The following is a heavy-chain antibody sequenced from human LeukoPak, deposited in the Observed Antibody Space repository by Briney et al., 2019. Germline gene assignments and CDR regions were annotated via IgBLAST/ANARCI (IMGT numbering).Heavy chain of an antibody. D-gene: IGHD5-24*01. Sequence: GGSLRLSCAASGFSNSALNWVRQAPGQGLEWISTISNTGVATYYADSVKGRFTISRDTFRNTLLLQMNSLRADDTAVYYCAKSAGKDGYRDVLDIWGQGTVVTVSS. J-gene: IGHJ3*02. V-gene: IGHV3-23*05. CDR1: GFSNSA. CDR2: ISNTGVAT. CDR3: AKSAGKDGYRDVLDI.